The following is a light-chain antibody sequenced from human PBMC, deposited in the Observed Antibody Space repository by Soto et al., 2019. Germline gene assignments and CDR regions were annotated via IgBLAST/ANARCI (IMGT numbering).Light chain of an antibody. CDR3: GTWDSSLSAVV. V-gene: IGLV1-51*01. J-gene: IGLJ2*01. CDR1: SSNIGNNY. Sequence: QSVLTQPPSVSAAPGQKVTISCSGSSSNIGNNYVSWYQHLPGTAPKLLIYDNDKRPSEIADRFSGSKSGTSATLGITGLQTGDEADYYCGTWDSSLSAVVFGGGTKLTVL. CDR2: DND.